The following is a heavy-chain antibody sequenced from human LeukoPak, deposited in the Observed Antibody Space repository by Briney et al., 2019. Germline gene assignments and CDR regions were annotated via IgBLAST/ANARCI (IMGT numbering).Heavy chain of an antibody. CDR2: IYYSGST. CDR1: GGSISSSSYY. V-gene: IGHV4-39*01. D-gene: IGHD3-9*01. Sequence: SETLSLTCTVSGGSISSSSYYWGWIRQPPGKGLEWIGSIYYSGSTYYNPSLKSRVTISVDTSKNQFSLKLSSVTAADTAVYYCASAGCDILTFDYWGQGTLVTVSS. J-gene: IGHJ4*02. CDR3: ASAGCDILTFDY.